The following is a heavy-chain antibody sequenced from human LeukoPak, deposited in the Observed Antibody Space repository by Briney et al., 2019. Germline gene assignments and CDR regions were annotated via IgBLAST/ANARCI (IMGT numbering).Heavy chain of an antibody. D-gene: IGHD3-22*01. V-gene: IGHV4-61*01. CDR1: GGSMSSNSYY. CDR2: IYYSGST. Sequence: PSETLSLTCTVSGGSMSSNSYYWSWIRQPPGKGLEWIGYIYYSGSTNYNPSLKSRVTISVETSKNQFSLKLSPVTAADTAVYYCARVTGYMIEDYFDYWGQGTLVTVSS. CDR3: ARVTGYMIEDYFDY. J-gene: IGHJ4*02.